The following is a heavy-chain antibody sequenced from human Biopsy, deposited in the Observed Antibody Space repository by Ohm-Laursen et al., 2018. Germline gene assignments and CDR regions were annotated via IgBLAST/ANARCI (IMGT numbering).Heavy chain of an antibody. CDR1: GYSVTELS. Sequence: ASVKVSCKVPGYSVTELSMHWVRQAPGQGLEWMGGFAPENGRIVYSQKFQGRVTMTEDTSTNTAYMEVWRLRSDDTAVYYCAADINVWNVNYWGQGTQVIVSS. D-gene: IGHD1-1*01. V-gene: IGHV1-24*01. CDR2: FAPENGRI. CDR3: AADINVWNVNY. J-gene: IGHJ4*02.